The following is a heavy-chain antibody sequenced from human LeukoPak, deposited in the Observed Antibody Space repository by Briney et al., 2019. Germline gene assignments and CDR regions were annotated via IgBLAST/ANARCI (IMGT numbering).Heavy chain of an antibody. Sequence: GGSLRLSCAASGFTFSTYWMHWVRQAPGKGPVWVSRINSDGSTTSYADSVKGRFTISRDNSRNTLYLQMNSPRAEDTAVYYCAILPGYSSGWYEVNYWGQGTLVTVSS. CDR1: GFTFSTYW. V-gene: IGHV3-74*01. D-gene: IGHD6-13*01. J-gene: IGHJ4*02. CDR3: AILPGYSSGWYEVNY. CDR2: INSDGSTT.